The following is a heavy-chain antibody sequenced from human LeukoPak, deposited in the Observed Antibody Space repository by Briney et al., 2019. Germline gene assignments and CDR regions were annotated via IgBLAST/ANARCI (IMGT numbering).Heavy chain of an antibody. CDR2: ISSSSNVI. D-gene: IGHD3-22*01. Sequence: GGSLRLSCAASGFTFSSYSVNWVRQAPGKGLEWVSYISSSSNVIYYADSVKGRFTISRDNAKNSLYLQMNSLRAEDTAVYYCARGSTYYDSSGQVPFDYWGQGTLVTVSS. J-gene: IGHJ4*02. CDR3: ARGSTYYDSSGQVPFDY. V-gene: IGHV3-48*01. CDR1: GFTFSSYS.